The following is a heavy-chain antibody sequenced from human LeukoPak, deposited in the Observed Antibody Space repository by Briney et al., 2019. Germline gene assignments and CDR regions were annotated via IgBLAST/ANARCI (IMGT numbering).Heavy chain of an antibody. D-gene: IGHD3-9*01. CDR3: ARGVIYYDILTGYYVGNNWFDP. V-gene: IGHV4-59*01. CDR1: GHLFNNFY. CDR2: IYHSGST. Sequence: PSETLSLTCSVSGHLFNNFYWRWIRQPPGKGLEWIGYIYHSGSTNYNPSLKSRVTISVDTSKNQFSLKLSSVTAADTAVYYCARGVIYYDILTGYYVGNNWFDPWGQGTLVTVSS. J-gene: IGHJ5*02.